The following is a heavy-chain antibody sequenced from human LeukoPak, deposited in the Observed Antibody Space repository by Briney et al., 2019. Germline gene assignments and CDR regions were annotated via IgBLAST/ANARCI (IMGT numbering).Heavy chain of an antibody. D-gene: IGHD3-10*01. CDR3: ASSYGSGSSWFDP. CDR1: GGSISSYY. J-gene: IGHJ5*02. V-gene: IGHV4-59*01. Sequence: SETLSLTCTVSGGSISSYYWSWIRQPPGKGLEWIGYIYYSGSTNYNPSLKSRVTISVDTSKNQFSLKLSSVTAADTAVYYCASSYGSGSSWFDPWGQGTLVTVSS. CDR2: IYYSGST.